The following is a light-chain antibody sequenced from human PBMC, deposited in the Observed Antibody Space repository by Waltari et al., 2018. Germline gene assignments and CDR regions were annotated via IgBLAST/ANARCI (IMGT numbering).Light chain of an antibody. CDR1: QSISSS. V-gene: IGKV1-5*03. CDR3: QQYNSYPYT. Sequence: DIQMTQSPSTLSASVGDRVTITCRASQSISSSLAWYQQRPGQAPKLLIYKASSLESGVPSRFSGSGSGTEFTLTISSLQPDDFATYYCQQYNSYPYTFGQGTKREIK. CDR2: KAS. J-gene: IGKJ2*01.